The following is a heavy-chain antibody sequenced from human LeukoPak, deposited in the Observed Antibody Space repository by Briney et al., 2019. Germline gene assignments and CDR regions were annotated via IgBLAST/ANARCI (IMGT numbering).Heavy chain of an antibody. Sequence: PSETLSLTCAVSGGSISSGDYSWSWIRQPPGKGLEWIGYIYHRGRTYYNPSLKSRVTISIDRSKNQFSLKLSSVTAADTAVYYCARDLLWFGEAYFDYWGRGTLVTVSS. J-gene: IGHJ4*02. CDR3: ARDLLWFGEAYFDY. CDR1: GGSISSGDYS. D-gene: IGHD3-10*01. V-gene: IGHV4-30-2*01. CDR2: IYHRGRT.